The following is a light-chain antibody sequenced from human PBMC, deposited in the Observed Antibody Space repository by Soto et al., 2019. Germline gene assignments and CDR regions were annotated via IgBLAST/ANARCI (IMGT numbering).Light chain of an antibody. Sequence: EIVMTQSPATLSVSPGERATLSCRASQSVSSNLAWYQQKPGQGPRLLIYDASTRATGIPARFSGSGSGTEFTVTISSLQSEDSAVYYCQQYNNWPRTFGQGTKVEIK. V-gene: IGKV3D-15*01. CDR3: QQYNNWPRT. CDR2: DAS. CDR1: QSVSSN. J-gene: IGKJ1*01.